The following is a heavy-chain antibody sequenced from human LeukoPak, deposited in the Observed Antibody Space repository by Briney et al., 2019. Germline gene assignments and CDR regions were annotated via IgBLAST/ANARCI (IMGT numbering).Heavy chain of an antibody. J-gene: IGHJ4*02. D-gene: IGHD2-21*02. Sequence: SETLSPTCTVSGGSISSGSYYWSWIRQPAGKGLEWIGRIYTSGSTNYNPSLKSRVTISVDTSKNQFSLKLSSVTAADTAVYYCARAASVTAIYFDYWGQGTLVTVSS. CDR2: IYTSGST. V-gene: IGHV4-61*02. CDR1: GGSISSGSYY. CDR3: ARAASVTAIYFDY.